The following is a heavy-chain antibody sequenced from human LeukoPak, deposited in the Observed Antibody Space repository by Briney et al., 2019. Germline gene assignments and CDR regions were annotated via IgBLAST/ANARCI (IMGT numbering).Heavy chain of an antibody. V-gene: IGHV3-30*02. CDR2: IRYDGSNK. CDR3: AKDQDEYQLRSPYFDY. D-gene: IGHD2-2*01. J-gene: IGHJ4*02. CDR1: GFTFSNYG. Sequence: GGSLRLSCAASGFTFSNYGMHWVRQAPGKGLEWVAFIRYDGSNKYYADSVKGRFTISRDNSKNTLYPQMNSLRAEDTAVYYCAKDQDEYQLRSPYFDYWGQGTLVTVSS.